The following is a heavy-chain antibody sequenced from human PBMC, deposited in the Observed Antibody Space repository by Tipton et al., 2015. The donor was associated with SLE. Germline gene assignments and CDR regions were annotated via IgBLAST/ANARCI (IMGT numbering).Heavy chain of an antibody. CDR1: YW. Sequence: YWSWIRQPPGKGLEWMGIIYPGDSDTRYSPSFQGQVTISADKSISTAYLQWSSLKASDTAMYYCARPHWGLGVDYWGQGTLVTVSS. CDR3: ARPHWGLGVDY. J-gene: IGHJ4*02. V-gene: IGHV5-51*01. D-gene: IGHD7-27*01. CDR2: IYPGDSDT.